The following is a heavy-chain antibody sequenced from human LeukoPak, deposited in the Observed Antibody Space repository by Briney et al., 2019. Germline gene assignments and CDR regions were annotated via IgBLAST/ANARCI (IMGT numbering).Heavy chain of an antibody. CDR1: GFTFSTYG. CDR2: ISYDGSNK. J-gene: IGHJ4*02. Sequence: GGSLRLSCAASGFTFSTYGMHWVRQAPGKGLEWVAVISYDGSNKYYADSVKGRFTISRDNSKNTLYLQMNTLRAEDTAVYYCAKSEAASKVDYWGQRTLVTVSS. CDR3: AKSEAASKVDY. V-gene: IGHV3-30*18. D-gene: IGHD2-15*01.